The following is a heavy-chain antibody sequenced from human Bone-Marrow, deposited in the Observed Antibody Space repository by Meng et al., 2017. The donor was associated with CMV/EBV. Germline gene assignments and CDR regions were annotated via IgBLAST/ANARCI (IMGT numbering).Heavy chain of an antibody. V-gene: IGHV4-59*01. J-gene: IGHJ6*02. CDR2: IYYSGST. CDR3: ARDYGMDV. CDR1: GGSISSYY. Sequence: ESLKISCTVSGGSISSYYWSWIRQPPGKGLEWIGYIYYSGSTNYNPSLKSRVTISVDTSKNQFSLKLSSVTAADTAVYYCARDYGMDVWGQGTTVTVSS.